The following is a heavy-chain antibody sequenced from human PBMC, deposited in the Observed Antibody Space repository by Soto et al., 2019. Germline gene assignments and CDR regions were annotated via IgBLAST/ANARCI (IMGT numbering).Heavy chain of an antibody. Sequence: SETLSLTCAVYGGSFSGYYWSWIRQPPGKGLEWIGEINHSGSTNYNPSLKSRVTISVDTSKNQFSLKLSPVTAADTAVYYCARGFFFGDPSWGQGTLVTVSS. CDR2: INHSGST. D-gene: IGHD4-17*01. V-gene: IGHV4-34*01. J-gene: IGHJ4*02. CDR1: GGSFSGYY. CDR3: ARGFFFGDPS.